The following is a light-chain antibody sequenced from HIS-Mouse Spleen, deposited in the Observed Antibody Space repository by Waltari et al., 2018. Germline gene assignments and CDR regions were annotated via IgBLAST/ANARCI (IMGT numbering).Light chain of an antibody. CDR1: STNTGSNT. J-gene: IGLJ3*02. V-gene: IGLV1-44*01. Sequence: QSVLTQPPSASGTPGQRVTISCSGSSTNTGSNTVTWYQQLPGTAPKLLTYSNNQRPSGVPDRFSGSKSGTSASLAISGLQSEDEADYYCAAWDDSLNGWVFGGGTKLTVL. CDR2: SNN. CDR3: AAWDDSLNGWV.